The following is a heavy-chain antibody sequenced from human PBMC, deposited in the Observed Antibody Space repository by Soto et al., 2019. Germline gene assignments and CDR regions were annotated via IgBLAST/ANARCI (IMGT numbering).Heavy chain of an antibody. CDR3: ARGKKGIAAAENWFDP. CDR2: IYYSGST. D-gene: IGHD6-13*01. J-gene: IGHJ5*02. CDR1: GGSISSGGYY. V-gene: IGHV4-31*03. Sequence: QVQLQESGPGLVKPSQTLSLTCTVSGGSISSGGYYWSWIRQHPGKGLEWIGYIYYSGSTYYNPSLKSRVTISVDTSKNQFSLKLSSVTAADTAVYYCARGKKGIAAAENWFDPWGQGTLVTVSS.